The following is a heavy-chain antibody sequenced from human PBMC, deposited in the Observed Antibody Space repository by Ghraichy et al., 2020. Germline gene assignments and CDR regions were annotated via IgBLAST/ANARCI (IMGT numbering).Heavy chain of an antibody. D-gene: IGHD2-21*01. CDR3: ARKPAYCGGDCDWEYYYYGMDV. J-gene: IGHJ6*02. V-gene: IGHV1-18*01. CDR1: GYTFTSYG. CDR2: ISAYNGNT. Sequence: ASVKVSCKASGYTFTSYGISWVRQAPGQGLEWMGWISAYNGNTNYAQKLQGRVTMTTDTSTSTAYMELRSLRSDDTAVYYCARKPAYCGGDCDWEYYYYGMDVWGRGTTVTVSS.